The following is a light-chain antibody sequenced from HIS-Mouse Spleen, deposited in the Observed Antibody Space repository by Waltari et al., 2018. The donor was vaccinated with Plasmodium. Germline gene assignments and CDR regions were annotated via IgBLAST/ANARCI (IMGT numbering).Light chain of an antibody. Sequence: SYELTQPPSVSVSPGQTARITCSGDALPKQYAYWYQQKPGQAPGLVIYKDSERPSGIPERVCGSSSGTTVTLTISGVQAEDEADYYCQSADSSGTYVVFGGGTKLTVL. CDR3: QSADSSGTYVV. V-gene: IGLV3-25*03. J-gene: IGLJ2*01. CDR2: KDS. CDR1: ALPKQY.